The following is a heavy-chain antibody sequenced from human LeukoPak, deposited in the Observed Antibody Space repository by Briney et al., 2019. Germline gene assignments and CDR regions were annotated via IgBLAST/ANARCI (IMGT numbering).Heavy chain of an antibody. CDR2: INSDGINT. J-gene: IGHJ5*02. D-gene: IGHD3-22*01. CDR1: GFPFSNYW. CDR3: ARDLGQYYDTSDNWFDR. Sequence: PGGSLILSCAASGFPFSNYWMHWVRQAPGTGLGWVSRINSDGINTSYADSVKGRFTIPRDNAKNTLNLQMNSLRAEDTAVYYCARDLGQYYDTSDNWFDRWGQGTLVTASS. V-gene: IGHV3-74*01.